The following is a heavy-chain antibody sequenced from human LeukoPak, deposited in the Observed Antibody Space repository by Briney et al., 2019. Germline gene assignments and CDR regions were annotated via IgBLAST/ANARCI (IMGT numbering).Heavy chain of an antibody. CDR3: ARGDYDILTGYSIDAFDI. CDR2: IIPILGIA. D-gene: IGHD3-9*01. V-gene: IGHV1-69*04. Sequence: ASVKVSCKASGGTFSSYAISWVRQAPGQGLEWMGRIIPILGIANYAQKFQGRVTITADKSTSTAYMELSSLRSEDTAVYYCARGDYDILTGYSIDAFDIWGQGTMVTVSS. J-gene: IGHJ3*02. CDR1: GGTFSSYA.